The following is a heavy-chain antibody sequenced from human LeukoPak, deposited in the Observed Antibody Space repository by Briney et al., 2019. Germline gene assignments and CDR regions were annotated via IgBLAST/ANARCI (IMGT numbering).Heavy chain of an antibody. D-gene: IGHD6-13*01. V-gene: IGHV1-3*01. CDR1: GYTFTSYA. J-gene: IGHJ3*02. Sequence: ASVKVSCKASGYTFTSYAMHWVRQAPGQRLEWMGWINAGNGNTKYSQKFQGRVTITRDTSASTAYMELSSLRSEDTVVYYCARERGQQLDPDAFDIWGQGTMVTVSS. CDR2: INAGNGNT. CDR3: ARERGQQLDPDAFDI.